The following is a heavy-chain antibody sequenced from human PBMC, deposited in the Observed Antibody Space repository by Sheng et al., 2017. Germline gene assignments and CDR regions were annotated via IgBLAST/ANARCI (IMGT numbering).Heavy chain of an antibody. V-gene: IGHV3-30*04. Sequence: QVQLVESGGGVVQPGRSLRLSCAASGFTFSSYAMHWVRQAPGKGLEWVAVISYDGSNKYYADSVKGRFTISRDNSKNTLYLQMNSLRAEDTAVYYCARVYSGSYLAYLDYWGQGTLVTVSS. J-gene: IGHJ4*02. D-gene: IGHD1-26*01. CDR3: ARVYSGSYLAYLDY. CDR2: ISYDGSNK. CDR1: GFTFSSYA.